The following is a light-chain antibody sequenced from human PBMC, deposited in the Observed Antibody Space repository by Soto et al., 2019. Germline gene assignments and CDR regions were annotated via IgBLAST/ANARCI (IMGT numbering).Light chain of an antibody. Sequence: EIVMTQSPATLSVSPGERATLSCRASQRVSRNLAWYQQKPGQAPRLLIYDASSRATGIPDRFSGGGSGTDFTLTISRLEPEDFAVYYCQQFSSNWPLTFGGGTKVDI. CDR3: QQFSSNWPLT. CDR2: DAS. CDR1: QRVSRN. J-gene: IGKJ4*01. V-gene: IGKV3D-20*02.